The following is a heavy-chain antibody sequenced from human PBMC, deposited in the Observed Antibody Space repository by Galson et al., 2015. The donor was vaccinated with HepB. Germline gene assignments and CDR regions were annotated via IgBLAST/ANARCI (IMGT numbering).Heavy chain of an antibody. Sequence: SLRLSCAASEFTFSSYAMHWVRQAPGKGLEWVSVIYGGGTTNYADSVKGRFTISRDASKNTLFLQMNSLRAEDTAVYYCARGGAPLTIRPLDFWGQGTLVTVSS. J-gene: IGHJ4*02. V-gene: IGHV3-53*01. D-gene: IGHD4/OR15-4a*01. CDR2: IYGGGTT. CDR3: ARGGAPLTIRPLDF. CDR1: EFTFSSYA.